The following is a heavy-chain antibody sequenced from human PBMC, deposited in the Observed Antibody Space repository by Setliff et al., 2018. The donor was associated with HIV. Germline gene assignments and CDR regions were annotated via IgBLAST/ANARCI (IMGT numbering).Heavy chain of an antibody. D-gene: IGHD6-13*01. CDR2: INHSGST. Sequence: SETLSLTCTVSDSGTYYWSWIRQPAGKGLEWIGEINHSGSTNYNPSLKSRVTISVDTSKNQFSLKLSSVTAADTAVYYCVRVSCSSWYSIPRYYYYSMDVWGNGTTVTVSS. V-gene: IGHV4-34*01. J-gene: IGHJ6*03. CDR1: DSGTYY. CDR3: VRVSCSSWYSIPRYYYYSMDV.